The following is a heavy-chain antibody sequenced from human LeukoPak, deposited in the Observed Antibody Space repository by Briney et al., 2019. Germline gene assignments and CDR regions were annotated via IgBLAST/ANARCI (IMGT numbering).Heavy chain of an antibody. CDR3: AKSGGYGLIDY. CDR2: IYSSGST. Sequence: SETLSLTCAVYGGSFSGYYWSWIRQPPGKGLEWIGSIYSSGSTYYNASLQSRVTISIETSKNQISLRLNSVTAADTAIYYCAKSGGYGLIDYWGQGTLVTVSS. CDR1: GGSFSGYY. J-gene: IGHJ4*02. V-gene: IGHV4-34*01. D-gene: IGHD1-26*01.